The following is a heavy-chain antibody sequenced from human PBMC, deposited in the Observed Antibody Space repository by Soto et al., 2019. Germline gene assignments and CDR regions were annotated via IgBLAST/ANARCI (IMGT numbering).Heavy chain of an antibody. D-gene: IGHD4-4*01. V-gene: IGHV3-30-3*01. CDR2: ISYDGSNK. CDR3: ARGRSNPYNWFDP. CDR1: GFTFSSYA. Sequence: QVQLVESGGGVVQPGRSLRLSCAASGFTFSSYAMHWVRQAPGKGLEWVAVISYDGSNKYYADSVKGRFTISRDNSKNTLYLQMNSLRAEDTAVYYCARGRSNPYNWFDPWGQGTLVTVSS. J-gene: IGHJ5*02.